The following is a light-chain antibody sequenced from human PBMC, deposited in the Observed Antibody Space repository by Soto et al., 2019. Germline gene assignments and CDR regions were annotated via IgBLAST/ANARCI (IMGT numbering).Light chain of an antibody. J-gene: IGKJ2*01. V-gene: IGKV3-15*01. Sequence: EIVMTQSPETLSASPGERVALSCRASQYIVGTMAWYQQKPGQAPRLLFFSASTRATGLPDRFSASGSGAEFTLTISSLQAEDSGLYYCQQYKKWPYTFGQGTKVDIK. CDR2: SAS. CDR1: QYIVGT. CDR3: QQYKKWPYT.